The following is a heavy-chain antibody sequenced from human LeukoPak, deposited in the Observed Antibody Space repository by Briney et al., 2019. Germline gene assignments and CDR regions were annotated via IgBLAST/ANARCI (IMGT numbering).Heavy chain of an antibody. D-gene: IGHD3-10*01. CDR2: IKQDGSEE. J-gene: IGHJ6*02. CDR3: TRGGSGSYCNTYYNGLDA. V-gene: IGHV3-7*01. Sequence: GGSLRLSCAASGFTFGTYWMHWVRQAPGKGLEGVANIKQDGSEEYYVDSVKGRFSISRDNTKNSLYLQMDSLRAEDTAVYFCTRGGSGSYCNTYYNGLDAWGQGTKVTVSS. CDR1: GFTFGTYW.